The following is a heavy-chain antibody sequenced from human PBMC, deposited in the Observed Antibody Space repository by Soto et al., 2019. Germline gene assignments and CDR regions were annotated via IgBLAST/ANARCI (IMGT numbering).Heavy chain of an antibody. Sequence: PGGSLRLSCGTSGFTFANFGMGWVRQAPGKGLYWVSGISSSGRRTYYADSVKGRFTISRDNSKNTLYLQMDSLRAEDTAVYYCAKRNPSYCGGDCYADAFDIWGQGTMVTVSS. CDR2: ISSSGRRT. CDR3: AKRNPSYCGGDCYADAFDI. D-gene: IGHD2-21*02. V-gene: IGHV3-23*01. J-gene: IGHJ3*02. CDR1: GFTFANFG.